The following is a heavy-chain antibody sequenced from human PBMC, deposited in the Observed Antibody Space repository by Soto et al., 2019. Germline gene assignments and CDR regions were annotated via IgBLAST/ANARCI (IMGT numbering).Heavy chain of an antibody. D-gene: IGHD6-6*01. J-gene: IGHJ6*02. CDR1: GGTFSSYA. CDR3: ARDRGIAARPAYYYYYGMDV. CDR2: IIPIFGTA. V-gene: IGHV1-69*06. Sequence: QVQLVQSGAEVKKPGSSVKVSCKASGGTFSSYAISWVRQAPGQGLEWMGGIIPIFGTANYAQKFQGRVTITADKSTSTAYMGLSSLRSEDTAVYYCARDRGIAARPAYYYYYGMDVWGQGTTVTVSS.